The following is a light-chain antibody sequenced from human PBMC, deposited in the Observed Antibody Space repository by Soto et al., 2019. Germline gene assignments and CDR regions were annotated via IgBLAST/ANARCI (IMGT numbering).Light chain of an antibody. CDR2: ATS. CDR3: QQRSSWPFT. V-gene: IGKV3-11*01. CDR1: QNINSY. J-gene: IGKJ3*01. Sequence: EIVLTQSPATLSLSPGERATLSCRASQNINSYLAWYQQKPGQAPRRLIYATSTRATASPARFSGSGSGTDVTLSISSREPEDFAVYYCQQRSSWPFTFGPGTKVDIK.